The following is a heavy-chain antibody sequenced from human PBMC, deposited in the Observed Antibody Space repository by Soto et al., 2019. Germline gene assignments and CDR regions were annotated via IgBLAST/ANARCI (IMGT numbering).Heavy chain of an antibody. Sequence: ASVKVSCKASGYTFTSYDISWVRQVPGQGLEWMGWMSRYNGDTDYAQKFQGRVTMTKNSLYLHMNSLRAEDTAVYYCVRGTMAPGLDHWGQGTLVTVSS. J-gene: IGHJ4*02. CDR1: GYTFTSYD. D-gene: IGHD3-3*01. V-gene: IGHV1-8*01. CDR2: MSRYNGDT. CDR3: VRGTMAPGLDH.